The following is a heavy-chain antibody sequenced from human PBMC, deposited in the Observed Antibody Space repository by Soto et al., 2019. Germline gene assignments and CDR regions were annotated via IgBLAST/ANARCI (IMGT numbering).Heavy chain of an antibody. V-gene: IGHV1-69*02. D-gene: IGHD3-9*01. Sequence: ASVKVSCQASGGTFSSYTISWVRQAPGQGIKWMGRIIPILGIANYAQKFQGRVTITADKSTSTAYMELSSLRSEDTAVYYCARLRRCRHDILTGYHRDDYWGQGTLVTVSS. J-gene: IGHJ4*02. CDR3: ARLRRCRHDILTGYHRDDY. CDR2: IIPILGIA. CDR1: GGTFSSYT.